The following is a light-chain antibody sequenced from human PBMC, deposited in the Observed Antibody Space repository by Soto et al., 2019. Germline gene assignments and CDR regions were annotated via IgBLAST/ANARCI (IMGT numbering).Light chain of an antibody. CDR2: GAS. CDR1: QSVGSN. J-gene: IGKJ1*01. CDR3: QQYNNWPPIT. V-gene: IGKV3-15*01. Sequence: EIVMTQSPATLSVSPGERATLSCRASQSVGSNFAWYQQTPGQAPRLLIYGASTSATGIPARFSGSGSGTDFTLTISSLQSEDFAVYYCQQYNNWPPITFGQGTKVEIK.